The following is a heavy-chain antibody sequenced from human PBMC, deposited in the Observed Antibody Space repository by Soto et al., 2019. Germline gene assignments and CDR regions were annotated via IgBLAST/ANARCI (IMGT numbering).Heavy chain of an antibody. CDR2: ISYDGSNT. D-gene: IGHD1-26*01. Sequence: QVQLVESGGGVVQPGRSLRLSCVASGFTFSSYGMHWVRQAPGKGLEWVAIISYDGSNTYYADSVKGRFTISRDNSKNTQYLQMTRLRAEDTSVYYCAKEGGLSGSYYISSSYYFDYWGQGTLVTVSS. V-gene: IGHV3-30*18. CDR3: AKEGGLSGSYYISSSYYFDY. CDR1: GFTFSSYG. J-gene: IGHJ4*02.